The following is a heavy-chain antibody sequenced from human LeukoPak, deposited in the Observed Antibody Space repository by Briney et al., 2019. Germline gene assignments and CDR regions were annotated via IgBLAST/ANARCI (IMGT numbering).Heavy chain of an antibody. CDR1: GYSFTNYW. CDR3: ARPGVAGTAAYFDS. V-gene: IGHV5-51*01. J-gene: IGHJ4*02. D-gene: IGHD6-19*01. Sequence: GESLKISCKGSGYSFTNYWIGWVRQLPGKGLEWMGVIYPGGSGIRYSPSFQGQVTISADKSISTAYLQWGTLKASDTAMYYCARPGVAGTAAYFDSWGQGTLVTVSS. CDR2: IYPGGSGI.